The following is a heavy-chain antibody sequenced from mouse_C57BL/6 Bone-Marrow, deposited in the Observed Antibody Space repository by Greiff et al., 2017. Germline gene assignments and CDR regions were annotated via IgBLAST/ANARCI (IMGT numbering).Heavy chain of an antibody. J-gene: IGHJ1*03. CDR1: GYTFTDYY. V-gene: IGHV1-19*01. CDR3: ARPRPSYGSSYGYFDV. CDR2: INPYNGGT. Sequence: VQLQQSGPVLVKPGASVKMSCKASGYTFTDYYMNWVKQSHGKSLEWIGVINPYNGGTSYNQKFKGKATLTVDKSSSTAYMELNSLTSEDSAVYYCARPRPSYGSSYGYFDVWGTGTTVTVSS. D-gene: IGHD1-1*01.